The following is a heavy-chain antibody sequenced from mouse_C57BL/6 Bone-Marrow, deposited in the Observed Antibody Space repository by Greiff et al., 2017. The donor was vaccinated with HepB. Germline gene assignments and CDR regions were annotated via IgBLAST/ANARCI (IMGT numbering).Heavy chain of an antibody. CDR3: ARSAAQAPYYFDY. V-gene: IGHV1-61*01. Sequence: QVQLQQPGAELVRPGSSVKLSCKASGYTFTSYWMDWVKQRPGQGLEWIGNIYPSDSETHYNQKFKDKATLTVDKSSSTAYMQLSSLTSEDSAVYHCARSAAQAPYYFDYWGQGTTLTVSS. CDR2: IYPSDSET. CDR1: GYTFTSYW. D-gene: IGHD3-2*02. J-gene: IGHJ2*01.